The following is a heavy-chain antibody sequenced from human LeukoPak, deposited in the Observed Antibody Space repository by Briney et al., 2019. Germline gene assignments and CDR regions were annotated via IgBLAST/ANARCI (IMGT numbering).Heavy chain of an antibody. J-gene: IGHJ4*02. CDR1: GFTFSSYG. D-gene: IGHD1-7*01. V-gene: IGHV3-30*02. CDR3: AKRTGVTELHFDH. CDR2: IRYDGSNK. Sequence: GGSLRLSCAASGFTFSSYGMHWVRQAPGEGLEWVAFIRYDGSNKYYADSVKGRFTISRDNSKNTLYLQMNSLRAEDTAVYYCAKRTGVTELHFDHWGQGTLVTVSS.